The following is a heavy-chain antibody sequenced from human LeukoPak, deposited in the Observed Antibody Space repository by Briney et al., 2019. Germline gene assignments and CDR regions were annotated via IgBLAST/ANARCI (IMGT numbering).Heavy chain of an antibody. CDR2: ISYDGSNK. CDR3: ARVDSSGSPFDY. Sequence: GGSLRLSCAASRFTFSSYAMHWVRQAPGKGLEWVAVISYDGSNKYYADSVKGRFTISRDNSKNTLYLQMNSLRAEDTAVYYCARVDSSGSPFDYWGQGTLVTVSS. V-gene: IGHV3-30-3*01. CDR1: RFTFSSYA. J-gene: IGHJ4*02. D-gene: IGHD3-22*01.